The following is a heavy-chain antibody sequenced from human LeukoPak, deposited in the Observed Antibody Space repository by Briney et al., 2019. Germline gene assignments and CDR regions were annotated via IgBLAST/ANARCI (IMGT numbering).Heavy chain of an antibody. Sequence: PGKSLRPSCAASAFTRSSYAMRWVREASGKGLEWVSAISGSGGSTYYADSVKGRFTISRDNSKNTLYLQMNSLRAEDTAVYYCAKDLGVDYWGQGTLVTVSS. J-gene: IGHJ4*02. V-gene: IGHV3-23*01. D-gene: IGHD3-10*01. CDR3: AKDLGVDY. CDR2: ISGSGGST. CDR1: AFTRSSYA.